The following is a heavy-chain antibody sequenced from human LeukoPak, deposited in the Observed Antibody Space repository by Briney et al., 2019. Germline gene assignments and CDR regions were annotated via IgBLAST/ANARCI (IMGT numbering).Heavy chain of an antibody. J-gene: IGHJ6*03. D-gene: IGHD6-13*01. CDR3: AKAGYSSSWYADYYYMDV. Sequence: GGSLRLSCAASGFTFSSYSMNWVRQAPGKGLEWVSSISTSSIYIYYADSVKGRFTISRDNARNSLDLQMNSLRTEDTALYYCAKAGYSSSWYADYYYMDVWGKGTTVTVSS. CDR2: ISTSSIYI. CDR1: GFTFSSYS. V-gene: IGHV3-21*04.